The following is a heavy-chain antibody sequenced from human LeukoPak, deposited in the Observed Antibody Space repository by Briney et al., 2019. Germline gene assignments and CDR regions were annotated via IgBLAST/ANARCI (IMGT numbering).Heavy chain of an antibody. D-gene: IGHD1-26*01. CDR1: GYTFTNYD. V-gene: IGHV1-8*01. Sequence: ASVKVSCKASGYTFTNYDTNWVRQATGQGLEWMGWMNPNSGDTGYAQKFQGRVTMTRDTSISTAYMELNSLTSDDTAIFYCARTGMGGNVWIDSWGQGTLVTVSS. J-gene: IGHJ5*01. CDR2: MNPNSGDT. CDR3: ARTGMGGNVWIDS.